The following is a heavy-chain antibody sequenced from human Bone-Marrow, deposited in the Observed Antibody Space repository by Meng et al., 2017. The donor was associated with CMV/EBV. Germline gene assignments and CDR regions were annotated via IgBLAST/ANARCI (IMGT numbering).Heavy chain of an antibody. D-gene: IGHD2-15*01. Sequence: SETLSLTCTVSGGSISSSSYYWGWIRRPPGKGLEWIGSIYYSGSTYYNPSLKSRVTISVDTSKNQFSLKLSSVTAADTAVYYCARGSGEIAYYYYYCMDVWGQGTTVTVSS. CDR1: GGSISSSSYY. V-gene: IGHV4-39*07. CDR2: IYYSGST. CDR3: ARGSGEIAYYYYYCMDV. J-gene: IGHJ6*02.